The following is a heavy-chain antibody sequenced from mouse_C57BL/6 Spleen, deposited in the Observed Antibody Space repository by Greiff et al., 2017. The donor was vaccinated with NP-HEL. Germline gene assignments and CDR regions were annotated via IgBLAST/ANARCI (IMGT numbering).Heavy chain of an antibody. CDR3: ASRDGFAY. CDR2: ISDGGSYT. V-gene: IGHV5-4*01. J-gene: IGHJ3*01. D-gene: IGHD3-3*01. Sequence: EVQRVESGGGLVKPGGSLKLSCAASGFTFSSYAMSWVRQTPEKRLEWVATISDGGSYTYYPDNVKGRFTISRDNAKNNLYLQMSHLKSEDTAMYYCASRDGFAYWGQGTLVTVSA. CDR1: GFTFSSYA.